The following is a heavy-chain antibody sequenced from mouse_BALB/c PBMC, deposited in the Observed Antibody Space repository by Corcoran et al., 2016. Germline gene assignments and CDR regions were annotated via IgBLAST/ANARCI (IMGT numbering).Heavy chain of an antibody. CDR1: GFDFSRYW. CDR2: INPDSSTI. CDR3: ARHGNHYFDY. J-gene: IGHJ2*01. V-gene: IGHV4-1*02. Sequence: EVKLLESGGGLVQPGGSLKLSCAASGFDFSRYWMSWVRQAPGKGLEWIGEINPDSSTINYTPSLKDKFIISRDNAKNTLYLQMSKVRSDDTALYYCARHGNHYFDYGGQGTTLTVSS. D-gene: IGHD2-1*01.